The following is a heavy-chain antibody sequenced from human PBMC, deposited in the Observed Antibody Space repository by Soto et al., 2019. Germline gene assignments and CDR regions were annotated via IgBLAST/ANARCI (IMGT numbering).Heavy chain of an antibody. CDR3: ARDGHGMDV. CDR2: IHVSGST. Sequence: SETLSLTCTVSGGSVSSGSYQWTWIRQPPGKGLEWIGYIHVSGSTNDNPSLKGRVTMSIDTSKNQFSLMLSSVTAADTAVYYCARDGHGMDVWGQGTKVTVSS. J-gene: IGHJ6*02. V-gene: IGHV4-61*01. CDR1: GGSVSSGSYQ.